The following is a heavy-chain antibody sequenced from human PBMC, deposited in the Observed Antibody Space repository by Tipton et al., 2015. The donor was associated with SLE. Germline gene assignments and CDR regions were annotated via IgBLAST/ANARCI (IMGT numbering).Heavy chain of an antibody. V-gene: IGHV4-31*02. D-gene: IGHD3-3*01. CDR2: THHSGNT. Sequence: LRLSCSVSGDSISSSGYFWSWIRQHPERGLEWIGNTHHSGNTNYNPSLKSRLIISVDASENQFSLKLTSVTAADTAVYYCARVGMRTGVAFDYWGQGILVTVSS. J-gene: IGHJ4*02. CDR3: ARVGMRTGVAFDY. CDR1: GDSISSSGYF.